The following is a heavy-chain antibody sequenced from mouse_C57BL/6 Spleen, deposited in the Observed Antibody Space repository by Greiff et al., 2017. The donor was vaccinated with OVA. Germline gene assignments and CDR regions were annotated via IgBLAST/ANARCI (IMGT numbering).Heavy chain of an antibody. CDR3: ARGYYGSSYDY. D-gene: IGHD1-1*01. Sequence: QVQLKESGAELVKPGASVKISCKASGYAFSSYWMNWVKQRPGKGLEWIGQIYPGDGDTNYNGKLKGKATLTADKSSSTAYMQLSSLTSEDSAVYFCARGYYGSSYDYWGQGTTLTVSS. CDR2: IYPGDGDT. CDR1: GYAFSSYW. V-gene: IGHV1-80*01. J-gene: IGHJ2*01.